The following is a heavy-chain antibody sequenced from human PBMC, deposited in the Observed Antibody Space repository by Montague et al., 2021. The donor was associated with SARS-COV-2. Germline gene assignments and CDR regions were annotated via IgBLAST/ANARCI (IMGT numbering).Heavy chain of an antibody. D-gene: IGHD6-6*01. CDR2: VTTSGTT. V-gene: IGHV4-4*07. J-gene: IGHJ4*02. CDR3: ARTPTRPLSLDS. CDR1: GGSITGFS. Sequence: SETLSLTRALSGGSITGFSWSWVRQPAGKGLEWIGRVTTSGTTNXSPSPRSRVAMSVDTSKNQFSLNLNSVTAADTAIYYCARTPTRPLSLDSWGQGTLVTVSS.